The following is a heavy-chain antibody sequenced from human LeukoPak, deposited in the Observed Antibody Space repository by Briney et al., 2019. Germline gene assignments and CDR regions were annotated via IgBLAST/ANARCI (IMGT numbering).Heavy chain of an antibody. CDR1: GFTFSTFG. CDR3: TRGYSGVDIYAFDI. V-gene: IGHV3-72*01. CDR2: TGNKANSDTT. Sequence: SGGSLRLSCVASGFTFSTFGMSWVRQAPGKGLEWVGRTGNKANSDTTEYAASVKGRFSISRDDSKNSLYLQMNSLKTEDTAVYYCTRGYSGVDIYAFDIWGQGTMVTVSS. D-gene: IGHD1-26*01. J-gene: IGHJ3*02.